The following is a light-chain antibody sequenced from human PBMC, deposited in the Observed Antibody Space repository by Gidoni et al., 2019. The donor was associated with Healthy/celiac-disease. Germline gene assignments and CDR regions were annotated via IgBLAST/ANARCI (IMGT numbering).Light chain of an antibody. CDR3: QQYDNLPCT. CDR2: DAS. J-gene: IGKJ3*01. CDR1: QDISNY. Sequence: DIQMTQSPSSLSASVGDRVTITCQASQDISNYLNWYQQKPGKAPKLLIYDASNLGTGVPSRFSGSGSGTDFTFTISSLQPEDIATYYCQQYDNLPCTFGPGTKVDIK. V-gene: IGKV1-33*01.